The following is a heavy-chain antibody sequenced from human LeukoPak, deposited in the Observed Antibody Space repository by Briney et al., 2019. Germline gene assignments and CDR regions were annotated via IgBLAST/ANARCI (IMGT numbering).Heavy chain of an antibody. V-gene: IGHV3-23*01. Sequence: GGSLRLSCAASGFTFSSYAMSWVRQAPGKGLEWVSGINNSGGGTYYADSVKGRFTISRDNSESTLYLQMNSLRADDAAVYYCAKGAGAEAFHIWGQGTMVTVSS. D-gene: IGHD1-26*01. CDR2: INNSGGGT. CDR3: AKGAGAEAFHI. CDR1: GFTFSSYA. J-gene: IGHJ3*02.